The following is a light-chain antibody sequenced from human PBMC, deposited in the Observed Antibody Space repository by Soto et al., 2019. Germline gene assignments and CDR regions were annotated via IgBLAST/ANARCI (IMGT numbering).Light chain of an antibody. V-gene: IGLV1-40*01. Sequence: QSVLTQPPSASGTPGQSVTVSCSGSSSNIGSNTVTWYQQLPGTPPKLLIYGNSNRPSGVPDRFSGSKSGTSAALAITGLQAEDEADYYCQSHDSSLSSYVFGTGTKVTVL. CDR2: GNS. J-gene: IGLJ1*01. CDR1: SSNIGSNT. CDR3: QSHDSSLSSYV.